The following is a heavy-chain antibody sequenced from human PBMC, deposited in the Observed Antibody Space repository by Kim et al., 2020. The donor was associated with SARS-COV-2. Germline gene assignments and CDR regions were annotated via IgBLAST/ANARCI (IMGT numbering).Heavy chain of an antibody. CDR2: ISAYNGNT. D-gene: IGHD5-18*01. J-gene: IGHJ5*02. CDR3: ARDQTWIQLWSSPGGWFDP. Sequence: ASVKVSCKASGYTFTSYGISWVRQAPGQGLEWMGWISAYNGNTNYAQKLQGRVTMTTDTSTSTAYMELRSLRSDDTAVYYCARDQTWIQLWSSPGGWFDPWGQGTLVTVSS. V-gene: IGHV1-18*04. CDR1: GYTFTSYG.